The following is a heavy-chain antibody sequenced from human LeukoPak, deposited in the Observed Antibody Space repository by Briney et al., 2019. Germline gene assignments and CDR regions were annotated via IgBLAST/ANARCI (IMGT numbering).Heavy chain of an antibody. V-gene: IGHV3-23*01. CDR3: AKGLMGNSVYFEN. J-gene: IGHJ4*02. CDR2: ISGSSWNT. Sequence: GGSLRLSCAASGFTFSSYGMHWVRQTPGKGLEWISSISGSSWNTYFADSVMGRFTISRDNYNNTLYLQMSNLRADDTAIYYCAKGLMGNSVYFENWGQGTLVTVSS. CDR1: GFTFSSYG. D-gene: IGHD4-23*01.